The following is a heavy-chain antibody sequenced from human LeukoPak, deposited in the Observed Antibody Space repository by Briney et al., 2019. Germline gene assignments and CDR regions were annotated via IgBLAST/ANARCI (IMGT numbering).Heavy chain of an antibody. CDR1: GFTFSSYG. D-gene: IGHD1-26*01. CDR3: AKDAAGALDY. J-gene: IGHJ4*02. CDR2: ISYDGSNK. Sequence: GGSLRLSCAASGFTFSSYGMHWVRQAPVKGLEWVAVISYDGSNKYYADSVKGRFTISRDNSKNTLYLQMNSLRAEDTAVYYCAKDAAGALDYWGQGTLVTVSS. V-gene: IGHV3-30*18.